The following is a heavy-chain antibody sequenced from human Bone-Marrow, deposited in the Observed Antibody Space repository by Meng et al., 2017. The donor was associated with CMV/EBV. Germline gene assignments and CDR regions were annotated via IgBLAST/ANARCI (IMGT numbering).Heavy chain of an antibody. CDR1: STYA. V-gene: IGHV3-23*01. CDR3: AKAKGSGYCSSTSCAHNFDY. D-gene: IGHD2-2*03. Sequence: STYAMSWVRQAPGKGLEWVSGISGSGDDTYNADSVKGRFTISRDNSKNTLYLQMNSLRAEDTAVYYCAKAKGSGYCSSTSCAHNFDYWGQGTLVTVSS. CDR2: ISGSGDDT. J-gene: IGHJ4*02.